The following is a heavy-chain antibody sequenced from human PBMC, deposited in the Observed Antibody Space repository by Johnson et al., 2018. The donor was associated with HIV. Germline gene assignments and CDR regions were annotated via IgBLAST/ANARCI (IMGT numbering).Heavy chain of an antibody. CDR3: AKDSRRWGAFSDAFDI. Sequence: QVQLVESGGGVVQPGRSLRLSCAASRFTFSTYGMHWVRQAPGKGLEWVAVISYDGRNKYYADSVKGRFTISRDNSKNTLYLQMNSLRAEATAVSYCAKDSRRWGAFSDAFDIWGQGTMVTVSS. D-gene: IGHD1-26*01. CDR2: ISYDGRNK. CDR1: RFTFSTYG. J-gene: IGHJ3*02. V-gene: IGHV3-30*18.